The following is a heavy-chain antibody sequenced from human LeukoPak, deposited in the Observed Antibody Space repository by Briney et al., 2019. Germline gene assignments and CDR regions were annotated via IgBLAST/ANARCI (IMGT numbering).Heavy chain of an antibody. V-gene: IGHV3-15*07. CDR3: TTIVATYDFWVGLLPHPLDY. CDR2: IKSKTDGGTT. J-gene: IGHJ4*02. Sequence: PGGSLRLSCAASGFTFSNAWMNWVRQAPGKGLEWVGRIKSKTDGGTTDYAAPVKGRFTISRDDSKNTLYLQMNSLKTEDTAVYYCTTIVATYDFWVGLLPHPLDYWGPGTLVTVSS. CDR1: GFTFSNAW. D-gene: IGHD3-3*01.